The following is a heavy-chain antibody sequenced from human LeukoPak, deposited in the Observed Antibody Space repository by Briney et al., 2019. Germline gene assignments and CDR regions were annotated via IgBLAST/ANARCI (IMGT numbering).Heavy chain of an antibody. V-gene: IGHV1-18*01. CDR3: ARAVEGGITIFGVVIHYYYYYMDV. J-gene: IGHJ6*03. CDR2: ISAYNGNT. D-gene: IGHD3-3*01. CDR1: GYTFTSYG. Sequence: GASVKVSCKASGYTFTSYGISWVRQAPGQGLEWMGWISAYNGNTNYAQKLQGRVTMTTDTSTSTAYMELRSLRSDDTAVYYCARAVEGGITIFGVVIHYYYYYMDVWGKGTTVTVSS.